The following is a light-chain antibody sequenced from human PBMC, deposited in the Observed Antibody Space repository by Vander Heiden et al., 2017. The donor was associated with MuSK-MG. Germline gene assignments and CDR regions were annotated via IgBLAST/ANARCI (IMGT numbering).Light chain of an antibody. CDR2: AAS. V-gene: IGKV1-39*01. CDR1: QIVSSS. CDR3: QQSHDFPYS. Sequence: DIQMTQSPSSLSASVGDRVTITCRASQIVSSSLNWYQQEPGKAPKLLIYAASSLQSGVPSRFSGSGSGTDFTLTISSLQPEDFATYFCQQSHDFPYSFGQGTKVEIK. J-gene: IGKJ2*03.